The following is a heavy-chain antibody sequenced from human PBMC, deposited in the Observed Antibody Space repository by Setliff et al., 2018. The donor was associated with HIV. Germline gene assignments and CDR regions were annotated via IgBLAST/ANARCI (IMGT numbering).Heavy chain of an antibody. V-gene: IGHV4-39*07. J-gene: IGHJ6*03. CDR2: INDRGTT. CDR1: GGSISSSSYY. Sequence: SETLSLTCTVSGGSISSSSYYWGWIRQPPGKGLEWIGEINDRGTTNYNPSLKSRVSISVDTSKRQFSLRLKSVTAADTAAYYCTRGLGDQWLGSGDIDQYRYMGVWGTATTVTVSS. D-gene: IGHD6-19*01. CDR3: TRGLGDQWLGSGDIDQYRYMGV.